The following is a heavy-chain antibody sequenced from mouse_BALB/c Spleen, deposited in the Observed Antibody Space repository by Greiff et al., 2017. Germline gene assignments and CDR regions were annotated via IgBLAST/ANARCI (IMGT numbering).Heavy chain of an antibody. Sequence: LVKPGASVKISCKTSGYTFTEYTMHWVKQSHGKSLEWIGYISCYNGATSYNQKFKGKATFTVDTSSSTAYMQFNSLTSEDSAVYYCARSHYYGSSYGGMDYWGQGTSVTVSS. CDR1: GYTFTEYT. J-gene: IGHJ4*01. CDR3: ARSHYYGSSYGGMDY. CDR2: ISCYNGAT. D-gene: IGHD1-1*01. V-gene: IGHV1S34*01.